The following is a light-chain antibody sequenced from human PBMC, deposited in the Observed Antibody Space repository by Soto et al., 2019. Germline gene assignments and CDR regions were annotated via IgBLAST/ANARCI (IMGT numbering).Light chain of an antibody. CDR3: QHYVTSLTT. J-gene: IGKJ1*01. Sequence: DIQMTQSPSSLSASVGDRVTITCQASQDISNYLNWYQQKPGKAPKLLIYDASNLETGVPSRFSGSGSGTDFSLTISRLEPEDFAVYYCQHYVTSLTTFGQGTKVDI. V-gene: IGKV1-33*01. CDR1: QDISNY. CDR2: DAS.